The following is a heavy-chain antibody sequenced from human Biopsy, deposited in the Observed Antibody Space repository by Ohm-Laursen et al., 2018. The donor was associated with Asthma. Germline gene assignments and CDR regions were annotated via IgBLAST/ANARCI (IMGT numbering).Heavy chain of an antibody. CDR1: GFKFDEYT. V-gene: IGHV3-9*01. D-gene: IGHD3-22*01. Sequence: SLGLSCAASGFKFDEYTMHWVRQAPGKGLEWVSGISWNSATIGYADSVEGRFTISRDNAKNSVFLHMDSLRPEDTAFYYCAKVRSDWVITESFDYWGQGVLVTVSS. J-gene: IGHJ4*02. CDR2: ISWNSATI. CDR3: AKVRSDWVITESFDY.